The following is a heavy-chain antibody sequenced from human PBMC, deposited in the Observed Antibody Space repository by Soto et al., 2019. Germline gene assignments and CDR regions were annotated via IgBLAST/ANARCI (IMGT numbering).Heavy chain of an antibody. Sequence: GESLKISCAASGFTFSSYSMNWVRQAPGKGLEWVSSISSSSSYIYYADSVKGRFTISRDNAKNSLYLQMNSLRAEDTAVYYCARDPGLRYFDWLSGYWGQGTLVTVSS. D-gene: IGHD3-9*01. V-gene: IGHV3-21*01. CDR3: ARDPGLRYFDWLSGY. CDR1: GFTFSSYS. J-gene: IGHJ4*02. CDR2: ISSSSSYI.